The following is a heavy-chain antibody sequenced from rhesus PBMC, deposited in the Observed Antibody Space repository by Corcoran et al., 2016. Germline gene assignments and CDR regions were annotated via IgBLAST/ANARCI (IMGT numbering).Heavy chain of an antibody. CDR2: ISGSSCST. CDR3: ARDLIYSNYDYFDY. CDR1: GGSVSSSNW. D-gene: IGHD4-23*01. Sequence: QVQLQESGPGLVKPSETLSLTCAVSGGSVSSSNWWSWIRQPPGKGLEWIGYISGSSCSTYYHPSLKSRVTISTDTSKNQFSLKLSSVTAADTAVYYCARDLIYSNYDYFDYWGQGVLVTVSS. V-gene: IGHV4-65*01. J-gene: IGHJ4*01.